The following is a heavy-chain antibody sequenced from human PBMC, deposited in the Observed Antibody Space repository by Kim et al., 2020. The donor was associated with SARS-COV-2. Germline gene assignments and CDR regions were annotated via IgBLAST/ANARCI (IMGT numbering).Heavy chain of an antibody. CDR2: IYWDDDK. V-gene: IGHV2-5*02. D-gene: IGHD4-17*01. J-gene: IGHJ4*02. CDR3: AHVLQTTVNRSGNFDY. Sequence: SGPTLVKPTQTLTLTCTFSGFSLSTSGVGVGWIRQPPGKALEWLALIYWDDDKRYSPSLKSRLTITKDTSKNQVVLTMTNMDPVDTATYYCAHVLQTTVNRSGNFDYWGQGTLVTVSS. CDR1: GFSLSTSGVG.